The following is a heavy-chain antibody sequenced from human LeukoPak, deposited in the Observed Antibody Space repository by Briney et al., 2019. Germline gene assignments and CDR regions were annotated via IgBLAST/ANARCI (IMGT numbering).Heavy chain of an antibody. CDR1: GFTFNNYG. V-gene: IGHV3-23*01. D-gene: IGHD1-26*01. CDR3: AKDPRGGYSGSWYFDY. CDR2: ISGGGDPT. Sequence: GGSLRLSCTASGFTFNNYGMSWVRQAPGKGLEWVSAISGGGDPTYYADSVKGRFTISRDNSKNTLYLQLNSLRAEDTAVYYCAKDPRGGYSGSWYFDYWGQGTLVTVSS. J-gene: IGHJ4*02.